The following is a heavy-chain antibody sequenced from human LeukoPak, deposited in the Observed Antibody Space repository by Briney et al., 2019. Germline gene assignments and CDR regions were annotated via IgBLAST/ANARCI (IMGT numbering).Heavy chain of an antibody. CDR1: GGSISRTY. J-gene: IGHJ3*02. Sequence: SETLTLTCTISGGSISRTYWTWIRQPPGKGLEWIGHTYYSGTTNFNPSLKRRVTISLDTSNKQVSLRLNSVTEADTAVYYCARVNGSYYGLNAFDIWGQGTMVTVSS. CDR2: TYYSGTT. CDR3: ARVNGSYYGLNAFDI. D-gene: IGHD1-26*01. V-gene: IGHV4-59*01.